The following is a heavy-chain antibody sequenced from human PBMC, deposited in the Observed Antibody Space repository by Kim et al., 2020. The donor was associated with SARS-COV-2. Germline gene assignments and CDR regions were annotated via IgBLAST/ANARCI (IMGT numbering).Heavy chain of an antibody. Sequence: ASVKVSCKVSGYTLTELSMHWVRQAPGKGLEWMGGFDPEDGETIYAQKFQGRVTMTEDTSTDTAYMEVSSLRSEDTAVYYCATVGPSYWFGPNPYDAFDIWGQGTMVTVSS. CDR2: FDPEDGET. CDR3: ATVGPSYWFGPNPYDAFDI. J-gene: IGHJ3*02. CDR1: GYTLTELS. D-gene: IGHD3-10*01. V-gene: IGHV1-24*01.